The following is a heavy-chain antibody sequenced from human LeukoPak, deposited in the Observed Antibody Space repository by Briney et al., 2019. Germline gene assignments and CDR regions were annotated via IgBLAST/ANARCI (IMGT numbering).Heavy chain of an antibody. Sequence: SETLSLTCTVSGGSISSYYWSWIRQPPGKGLEWIGYICYSGSTNYNPSLKSRVTISVDTSKNQYSLKLSSVTAADTAVYYCAATRRDGYNSYEGYWGQGTLVTVSS. CDR2: ICYSGST. CDR3: AATRRDGYNSYEGY. D-gene: IGHD5-24*01. CDR1: GGSISSYY. J-gene: IGHJ4*02. V-gene: IGHV4-59*08.